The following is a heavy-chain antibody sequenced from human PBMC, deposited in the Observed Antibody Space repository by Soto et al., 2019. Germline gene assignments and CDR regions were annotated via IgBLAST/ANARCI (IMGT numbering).Heavy chain of an antibody. Sequence: PGGSLRLSCAASGFTFSSYAMHWVRQAPGKGLEWVAVISYDGSNEFYADSVKGRFTISRDNSKNTVYLQMNSLRADDTAVYYCARDPFPYSGHDLNCFDPWGQGTLVTVSS. CDR1: GFTFSSYA. D-gene: IGHD5-12*01. J-gene: IGHJ5*02. CDR2: ISYDGSNE. CDR3: ARDPFPYSGHDLNCFDP. V-gene: IGHV3-30*04.